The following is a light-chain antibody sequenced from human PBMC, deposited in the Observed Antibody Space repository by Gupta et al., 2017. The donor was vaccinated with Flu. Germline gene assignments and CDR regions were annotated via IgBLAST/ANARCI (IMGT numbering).Light chain of an antibody. CDR2: SIT. CDR3: CSYAGTFTFV. CDR1: SNVSNYDY. Sequence: SNVSNYDYVTWYQQHPGKATKLITYSITERPAGVPERFSGSKSGKTDSLTISGLQAEDEASYYCCSYAGTFTFVFGRGTKLTVL. V-gene: IGLV2-11*01. J-gene: IGLJ2*01.